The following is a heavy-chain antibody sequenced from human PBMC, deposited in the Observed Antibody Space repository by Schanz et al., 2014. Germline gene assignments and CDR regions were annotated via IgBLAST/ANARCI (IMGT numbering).Heavy chain of an antibody. Sequence: EVQLVESGGGLVQPGGSLRLSCEASGFTFITYTMNWVLQAPGKGLEWVSSISGRSSHIYYADSVKGRFSISRDNAKNSLYLQMNSLRAEDTAVYYCAREQIMAAAGLVDYWGHGTLVTVSS. CDR1: GFTFITYT. V-gene: IGHV3-21*04. D-gene: IGHD6-13*01. CDR3: AREQIMAAAGLVDY. J-gene: IGHJ4*01. CDR2: ISGRSSHI.